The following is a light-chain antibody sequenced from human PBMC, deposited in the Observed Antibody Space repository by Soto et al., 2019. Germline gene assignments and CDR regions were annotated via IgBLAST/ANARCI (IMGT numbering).Light chain of an antibody. Sequence: QFVLTQPASVSGSPGQSITISCTGTSSDVGGYNYVSWYQQHPDKAPRLMIYDVSNRPSGVSDRFSGSKSGDTASLTISGLQAEDEADYYCTSFTSRHTYVFGTGTKVTVL. CDR1: SSDVGGYNY. J-gene: IGLJ1*01. CDR3: TSFTSRHTYV. V-gene: IGLV2-14*03. CDR2: DVS.